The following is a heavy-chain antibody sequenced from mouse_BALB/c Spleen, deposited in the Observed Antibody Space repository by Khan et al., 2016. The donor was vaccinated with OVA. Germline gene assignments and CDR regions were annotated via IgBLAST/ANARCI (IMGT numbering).Heavy chain of an antibody. CDR3: AKPRQYWYFDV. V-gene: IGHV2-3*01. CDR2: MWGDGST. Sequence: VELVESGRGLVAPSQSLSITCIVSWFSFTNYGVSWVRQPPGKGLDWLGVMWGDGSTNYHLALRFRLRISMDNSKSQVFLKLNSLHTDDSSAYYCAKPRQYWYFDVWGPGTTVTVSS. D-gene: IGHD6-1*01. J-gene: IGHJ1*01. CDR1: WFSFTNYG.